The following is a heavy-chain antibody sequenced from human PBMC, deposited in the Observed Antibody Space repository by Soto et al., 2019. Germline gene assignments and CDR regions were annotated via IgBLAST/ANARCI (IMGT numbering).Heavy chain of an antibody. D-gene: IGHD1-26*01. CDR2: IFHSGRT. J-gene: IGHJ2*01. CDR1: GGSISSGGYS. Sequence: QLQLQESGSGLVKPSQTLSLTCAVSGGSISSGGYSWSWLRQPPGKGLEWIGYIFHSGRTYYNQSLKSLVIILVDGSMNHCSLGLSSVTAADMAVYYCAREGGSGSPHWYCNVWGRGTLVTVSS. V-gene: IGHV4-30-2*01. CDR3: AREGGSGSPHWYCNV.